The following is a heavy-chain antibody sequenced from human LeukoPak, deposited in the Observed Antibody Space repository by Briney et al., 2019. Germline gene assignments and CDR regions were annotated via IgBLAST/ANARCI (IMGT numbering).Heavy chain of an antibody. J-gene: IGHJ4*02. CDR2: ICAYNGNT. CDR3: ARARTPVTQRDT. D-gene: IGHD4-17*01. CDR1: GYPFTTYG. Sequence: GASLKVSCKASGYPFTTYGVSWVRQAPGQGQDRIGWICAYNGNTNCAQKIQGRVTMTTDTYTSTAYIALRSLRSDDTAVYYCARARTPVTQRDTWGQGPGVSVFS. V-gene: IGHV1-18*01.